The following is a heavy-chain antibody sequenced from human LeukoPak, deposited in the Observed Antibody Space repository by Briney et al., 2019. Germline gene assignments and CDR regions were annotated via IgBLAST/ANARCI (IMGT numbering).Heavy chain of an antibody. CDR2: IYYSGST. Sequence: SETLSLTCTVSGGSVSSSDYYWGWIRQPPGKGLEWIGSIYYSGSTYYNPSLKSRVTISVDTSKNQFSLKLSSVTAADTAVYYCARVRGVTSRYYFQHWGQGTLVTVSS. CDR3: ARVRGVTSRYYFQH. D-gene: IGHD3-10*01. J-gene: IGHJ1*01. CDR1: GGSVSSSDYY. V-gene: IGHV4-39*07.